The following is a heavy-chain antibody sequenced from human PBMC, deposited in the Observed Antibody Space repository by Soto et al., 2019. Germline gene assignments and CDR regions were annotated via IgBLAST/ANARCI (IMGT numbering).Heavy chain of an antibody. CDR2: IKSKTDGGTT. CDR1: GFTFSNAW. Sequence: GGSLRLSCAASGFTFSNAWMSWVRQAPGKGLEWVGRIKSKTDGGTTDYAAPVKGRFTISRDDSKNTLYLQMNSLKTEDTAVYYRTTDSITMIVMVFDPWGQGTLVTVSS. CDR3: TTDSITMIVMVFDP. V-gene: IGHV3-15*01. J-gene: IGHJ5*02. D-gene: IGHD3-22*01.